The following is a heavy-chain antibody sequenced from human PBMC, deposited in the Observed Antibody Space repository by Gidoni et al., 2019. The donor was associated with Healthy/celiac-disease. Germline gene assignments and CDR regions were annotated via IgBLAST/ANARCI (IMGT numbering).Heavy chain of an antibody. D-gene: IGHD2-15*01. V-gene: IGHV4-4*07. J-gene: IGHJ3*02. CDR1: GCSISSYH. CDR3: ARAIGRGYCSGGSCYGDAFDI. CDR2: IYTSGST. Sequence: QVQLQESGPGLVKPSETLSLNCPCLGCSISSYHWSWIRQPAGKGLEWIGRIYTSGSTNYNPSLKSRVTISVDTSKNQFSLKLSSVTAADTAVYYCARAIGRGYCSGGSCYGDAFDIWGQGTMVTVSS.